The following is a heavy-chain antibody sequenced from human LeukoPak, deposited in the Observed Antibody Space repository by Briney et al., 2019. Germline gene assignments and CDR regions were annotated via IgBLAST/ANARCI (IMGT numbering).Heavy chain of an antibody. D-gene: IGHD3-22*01. V-gene: IGHV1-24*01. J-gene: IGHJ4*02. Sequence: ASVKVSCKVSGYTLTELSMHWVRQAPGKGLEWMGGFYPEDGETIYAQKFQGRVTMTEDTSTDTAYMELSSLRSEDTAVSYCVGTADYYDSSGYHPFWGQGTLVTVSS. CDR3: VGTADYYDSSGYHPF. CDR1: GYTLTELS. CDR2: FYPEDGET.